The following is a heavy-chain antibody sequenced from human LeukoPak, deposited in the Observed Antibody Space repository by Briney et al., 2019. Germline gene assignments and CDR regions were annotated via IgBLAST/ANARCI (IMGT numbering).Heavy chain of an antibody. CDR3: AKDTDFWSGYFDY. J-gene: IGHJ4*02. Sequence: GGSLRLSCAASGFTFNDYAMHWVRQAPAKGLEWVSGISWNSGSIGYADSVKGRFTISRDNAKNSLYLQMNSLRAEDTALYYCAKDTDFWSGYFDYWGQGTLVTVSS. CDR1: GFTFNDYA. CDR2: ISWNSGSI. D-gene: IGHD3-3*01. V-gene: IGHV3-9*01.